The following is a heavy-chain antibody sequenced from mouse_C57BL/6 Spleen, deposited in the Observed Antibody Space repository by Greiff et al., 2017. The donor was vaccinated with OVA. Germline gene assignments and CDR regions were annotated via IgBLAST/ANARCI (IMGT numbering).Heavy chain of an antibody. CDR2: IYPSDSET. D-gene: IGHD1-1*01. Sequence: QVQLQQSGAELVRPGSSVKLSCKASGYTFTSYWMDWVKQRPGQGLEWIGNIYPSDSETHYNQKFKDKATLTVDKSSSTAYMQLSSLTSEDSAVYYCARSTPTVVPTGYFDVWGTGTTVTVSS. CDR3: ARSTPTVVPTGYFDV. V-gene: IGHV1-61*01. J-gene: IGHJ1*03. CDR1: GYTFTSYW.